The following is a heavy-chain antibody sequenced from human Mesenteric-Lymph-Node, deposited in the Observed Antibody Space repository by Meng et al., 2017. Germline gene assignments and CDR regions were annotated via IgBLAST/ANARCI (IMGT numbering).Heavy chain of an antibody. D-gene: IGHD3-22*01. CDR1: GFTFSSYS. CDR3: ARDPDSSGYYYYYYYYGMDV. V-gene: IGHV3-21*01. J-gene: IGHJ6*02. Sequence: GESLKISCAASGFTFSSYSMNWVRQAPGKGLEWVSSISSSSSYIYYADSVKGRFTISRDNAKNSLYLQMNSLGAEDTAVYYCARDPDSSGYYYYYYYYGMDVWGQGTTVTVSS. CDR2: ISSSSSYI.